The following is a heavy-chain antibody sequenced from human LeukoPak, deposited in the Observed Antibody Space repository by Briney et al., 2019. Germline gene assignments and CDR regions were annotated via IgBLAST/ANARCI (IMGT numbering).Heavy chain of an antibody. CDR1: GGSISSGDYY. D-gene: IGHD4-23*01. J-gene: IGHJ4*02. CDR2: IYYSGST. V-gene: IGHV4-30-4*08. CDR3: ARTDPEGTTVVTHY. Sequence: PSETLSLTCTVSGGSISSGDYYWRWLRQPPGKGLEWIGYIYYSGSTYYNPSLKSRVTISVDTSKNQFSLKLSSVTAADTAVYYRARTDPEGTTVVTHYWGQGTLVTVSS.